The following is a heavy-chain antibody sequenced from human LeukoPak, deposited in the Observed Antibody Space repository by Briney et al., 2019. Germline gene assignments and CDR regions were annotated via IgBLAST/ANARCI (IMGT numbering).Heavy chain of an antibody. D-gene: IGHD1-26*01. CDR2: IYYSTRT. J-gene: IGHJ4*02. Sequence: PPRTLSLTCTVSGDSISSGGYFWSWLRHHPGKDLEWIVYIYYSTRTYYNPSLKSRVTISADTSKDPFSLKLRSVTAADTAVYYCARVLGASNYFDAWGQGTLVTVSS. CDR1: GDSISSGGYF. CDR3: ARVLGASNYFDA. V-gene: IGHV4-31*03.